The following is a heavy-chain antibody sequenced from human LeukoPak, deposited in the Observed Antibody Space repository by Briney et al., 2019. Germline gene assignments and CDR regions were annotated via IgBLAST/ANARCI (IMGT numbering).Heavy chain of an antibody. V-gene: IGHV4-34*01. Sequence: PSETLPLTCAVSGGSFIGSHWNWIRQPPGKGLGWIGEINHSGNTNYNPSLKSRVTISVDTSKNQFSLKLRSVTAADTAVYYCARDPTTVVTLAYYFDDWGQGTLVTVSS. J-gene: IGHJ4*02. CDR1: GGSFIGSH. D-gene: IGHD4-23*01. CDR3: ARDPTTVVTLAYYFDD. CDR2: INHSGNT.